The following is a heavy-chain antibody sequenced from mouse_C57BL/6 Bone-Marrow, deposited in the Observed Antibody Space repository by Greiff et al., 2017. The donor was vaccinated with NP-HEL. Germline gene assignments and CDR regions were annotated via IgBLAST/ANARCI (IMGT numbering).Heavy chain of an antibody. CDR2: INPNNGGT. CDR3: ARRPLLWYAWFAY. D-gene: IGHD2-1*01. V-gene: IGHV1-26*01. Sequence: EVQLQQSGPELVKPGASVKISCKASGYTFTDYYMNWVKQSHGKSLEWIGDINPNNGGTSYNQKFKGKATLTVDKSSSTAYMELRSLTSEDSAVYYCARRPLLWYAWFAYWGQGTLVTVSA. J-gene: IGHJ3*01. CDR1: GYTFTDYY.